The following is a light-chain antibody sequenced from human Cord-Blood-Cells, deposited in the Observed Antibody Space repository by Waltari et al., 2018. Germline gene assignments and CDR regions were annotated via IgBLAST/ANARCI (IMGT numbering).Light chain of an antibody. CDR2: AAS. CDR1: QGISSY. Sequence: ANRNNQAPTSFSASTGNRVHNTCRASQGISSYLAWYQQKPGKAPKLLIYAASTLQSGVPSRFSGSGSGTDFTLTISCLQSEDFATYYCQQYYSYPRTFGQGTKVEIK. CDR3: QQYYSYPRT. V-gene: IGKV1-8*01. J-gene: IGKJ1*01.